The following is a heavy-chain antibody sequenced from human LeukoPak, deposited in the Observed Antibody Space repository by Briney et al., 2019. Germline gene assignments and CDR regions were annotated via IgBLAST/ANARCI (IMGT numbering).Heavy chain of an antibody. CDR2: IYYSGST. D-gene: IGHD1-14*01. CDR1: GGSISSVGDY. V-gene: IGHV4-31*03. J-gene: IGHJ4*02. CDR3: AGEHLHPTGYFDY. Sequence: ASETLSLTCTVSGGSISSVGDYWSWIRQHPGKGLEWIGYIYYSGSTYYTPSLKSRLTISVFTSKNQFSLKLSSVTAANTAVYYCAGEHLHPTGYFDYWGQGTLVTVSS.